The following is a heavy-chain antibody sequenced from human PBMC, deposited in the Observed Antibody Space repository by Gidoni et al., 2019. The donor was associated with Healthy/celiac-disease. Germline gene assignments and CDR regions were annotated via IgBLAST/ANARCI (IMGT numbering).Heavy chain of an antibody. Sequence: VQLLESVGGLVQPGGYLSLSCAASGFTFSSYAMSWVRQAPGTGLEWVSAISGSGGSTYYADSVKGRFTISRDNSKNTLYLQMNSLRAEDTAVYYCAKPVAAAGTAAFDIWGQGTMVTVSS. CDR2: ISGSGGST. D-gene: IGHD6-13*01. V-gene: IGHV3-23*01. CDR3: AKPVAAAGTAAFDI. J-gene: IGHJ3*02. CDR1: GFTFSSYA.